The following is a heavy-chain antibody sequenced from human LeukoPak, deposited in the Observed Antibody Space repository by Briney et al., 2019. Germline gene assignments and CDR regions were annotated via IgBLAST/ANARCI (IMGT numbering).Heavy chain of an antibody. CDR3: AKEGFDS. CDR2: VSNGGDYS. CDR1: GFTLSSYA. Sequence: GGSLRLSCAASGFTLSSYAMSWVRQAPGKGLEWFSAVSNGGDYSYYADSVKSRFTVSRDNSKNTLYLQMNSLRAEDTAVYYCAKEGFDSWGQGTLVTVSS. V-gene: IGHV3-23*01. J-gene: IGHJ4*02.